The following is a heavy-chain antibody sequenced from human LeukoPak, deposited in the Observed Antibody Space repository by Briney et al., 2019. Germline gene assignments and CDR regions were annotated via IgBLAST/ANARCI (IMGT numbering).Heavy chain of an antibody. D-gene: IGHD3-22*01. V-gene: IGHV4-59*08. J-gene: IGHJ3*02. Sequence: SETLSLTCTVSGGSISNYYWSWIRQPPGKGLEWIGYIYYSGSTNYNPSLRSRVTISVDTSKNQFSLKLSSVTAADTAVYYCASPKTYYYDSSGYYVGAFDIWGQGTMVTVSS. CDR2: IYYSGST. CDR1: GGSISNYY. CDR3: ASPKTYYYDSSGYYVGAFDI.